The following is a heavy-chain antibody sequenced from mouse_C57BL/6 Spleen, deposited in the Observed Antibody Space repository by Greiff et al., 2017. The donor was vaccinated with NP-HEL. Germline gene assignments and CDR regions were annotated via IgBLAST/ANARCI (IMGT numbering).Heavy chain of an antibody. J-gene: IGHJ1*03. CDR1: GYTFTSYW. CDR2: INPSNGGT. CDR3: ARGEINDYDWYFDV. D-gene: IGHD2-4*01. V-gene: IGHV1-53*01. Sequence: QVQLKQSGTELVKPGASVKLSCKASGYTFTSYWMHWVKQRPGQGLEWIGNINPSNGGTNYNEKFKSKATLTVDKSSSTAYMQLSSLTSEDSAVYYCARGEINDYDWYFDVWGTGTTVTVSS.